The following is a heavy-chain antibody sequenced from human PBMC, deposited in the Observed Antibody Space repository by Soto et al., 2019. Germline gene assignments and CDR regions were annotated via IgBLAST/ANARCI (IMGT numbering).Heavy chain of an antibody. V-gene: IGHV4-39*07. J-gene: IGHJ4*02. D-gene: IGHD2-8*02. Sequence: PSETPSLTCTVSGYSIRNRNYYWGWIRQPPGKGLEWIGFSSYGGSTIYNPSLKSRVTISVDTSKNQFSLKLTSVTAADTAVYYCARDKITGLFDYWGQGTLVTVSS. CDR3: ARDKITGLFDY. CDR1: GYSIRNRNYY. CDR2: SSYGGST.